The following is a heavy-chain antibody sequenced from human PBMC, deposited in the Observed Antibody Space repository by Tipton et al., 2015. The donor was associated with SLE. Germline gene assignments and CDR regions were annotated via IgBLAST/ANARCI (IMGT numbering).Heavy chain of an antibody. J-gene: IGHJ4*02. CDR1: GGSFSAYY. CDR3: ARLDYYDGSGYS. CDR2: INYSGST. D-gene: IGHD3-22*01. V-gene: IGHV4-34*01. Sequence: TLSLTCAVYGGSFSAYYWSWIRQFPGKGLEWIGEINYSGSTKYNPSLKSRVNISVDASKNQFSLKLSFVTAADTAVYYCARLDYYDGSGYSWGRGTLVTVSS.